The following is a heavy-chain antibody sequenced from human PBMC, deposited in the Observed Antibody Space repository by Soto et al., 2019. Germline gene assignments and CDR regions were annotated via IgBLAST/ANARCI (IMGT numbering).Heavy chain of an antibody. D-gene: IGHD3-22*01. Sequence: ASVRVSCKASGYTFTGYYMHWVRQAPGQGLELMGWINPNSGGTNYAQKFQGRVTMTRDTSISTAYMELSRLRSDDTAVYYCARVFHQETYYYDNNPRDFDYWGQGTLVTVSS. V-gene: IGHV1-2*02. CDR2: INPNSGGT. CDR1: GYTFTGYY. J-gene: IGHJ4*02. CDR3: ARVFHQETYYYDNNPRDFDY.